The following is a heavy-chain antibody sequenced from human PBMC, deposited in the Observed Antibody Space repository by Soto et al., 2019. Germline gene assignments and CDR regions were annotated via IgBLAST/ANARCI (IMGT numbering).Heavy chain of an antibody. D-gene: IGHD3-9*01. CDR2: ISGSGGST. Sequence: GGSLRLSCAASGFTFSSYAMSWVRQAPGKGLEWVSAISGSGGSTYYADSVKGRFTISRDNSKNTLYLQMNSLRAEDTAVYDCAKDSRDFDWLLQAAFDYWGQGTLVTVSS. J-gene: IGHJ4*02. CDR1: GFTFSSYA. V-gene: IGHV3-23*01. CDR3: AKDSRDFDWLLQAAFDY.